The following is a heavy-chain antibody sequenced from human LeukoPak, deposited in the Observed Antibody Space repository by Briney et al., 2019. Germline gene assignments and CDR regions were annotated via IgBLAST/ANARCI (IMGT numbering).Heavy chain of an antibody. CDR3: AKDPGYYDSSGYSGDY. D-gene: IGHD3-22*01. J-gene: IGHJ4*02. V-gene: IGHV3-30*18. CDR1: GFTFSSYS. Sequence: GGSLRLSCAASGFTFSSYSMNWVRQAPGKGLEWVAVISYDGSNKYYADSVKGRFTISRDNSKNTLYLQMNSLRAEDTAVYYCAKDPGYYDSSGYSGDYWGQGTLVTVSS. CDR2: ISYDGSNK.